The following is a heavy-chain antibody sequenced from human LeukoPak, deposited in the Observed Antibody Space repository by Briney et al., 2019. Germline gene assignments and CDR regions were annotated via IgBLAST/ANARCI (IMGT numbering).Heavy chain of an antibody. D-gene: IGHD1-26*01. J-gene: IGHJ4*02. CDR2: IVPIFGTA. CDR3: ARDKSGSNSFDY. Sequence: SVKVSCKASGGTFSSYAISWVRQAPGQGLEWMGGIVPIFGTANYAQKFQGRVTITADESTSTAYMELSSLRSEDTAVYYCARDKSGSNSFDYWGQGTLVTVSS. CDR1: GGTFSSYA. V-gene: IGHV1-69*01.